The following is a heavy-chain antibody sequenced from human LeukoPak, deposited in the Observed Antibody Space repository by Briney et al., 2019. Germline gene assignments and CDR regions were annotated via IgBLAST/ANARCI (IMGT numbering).Heavy chain of an antibody. Sequence: GGSLRLSCAASGFTFSSYAMSWVRQAPGKGLEWVSAISGSGGSTYYADSVKGRFTISRDNSKNTLYLQMNSLRAEDTAVYYCAKADGGLRYFDWLPGGLDYWGQGTLVTVSS. D-gene: IGHD3-9*01. J-gene: IGHJ4*02. V-gene: IGHV3-23*01. CDR1: GFTFSSYA. CDR2: ISGSGGST. CDR3: AKADGGLRYFDWLPGGLDY.